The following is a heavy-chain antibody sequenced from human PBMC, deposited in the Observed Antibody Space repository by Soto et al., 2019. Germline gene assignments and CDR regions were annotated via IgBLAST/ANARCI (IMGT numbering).Heavy chain of an antibody. J-gene: IGHJ4*02. Sequence: QVQLVESGGGVVQPGRSLRLSCAASGFTFSSYAMHWVRQAPGKGLEWVAVISYDGSNKYYADSVKGRFTISRDNSKNTLYLQMNSLRAEDTAVYYCARGGDYDISRDYWGQGPLVTVSS. CDR1: GFTFSSYA. CDR2: ISYDGSNK. V-gene: IGHV3-30-3*01. CDR3: ARGGDYDISRDY. D-gene: IGHD3-9*01.